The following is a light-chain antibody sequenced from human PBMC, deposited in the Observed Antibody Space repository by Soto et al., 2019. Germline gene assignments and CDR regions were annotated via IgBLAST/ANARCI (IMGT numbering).Light chain of an antibody. CDR3: RQYNNWPIT. Sequence: EIVMTQSPATLSVSPGGTATLSCKTSQSVDSLLAWYQQKPGQAPRLLIYRASTRTTGIPARFSGSGSGTEFTLTINSLQSEDFAVYYCRQYNNWPITFGQGTRLEIK. CDR1: QSVDSL. J-gene: IGKJ5*01. V-gene: IGKV3-15*01. CDR2: RAS.